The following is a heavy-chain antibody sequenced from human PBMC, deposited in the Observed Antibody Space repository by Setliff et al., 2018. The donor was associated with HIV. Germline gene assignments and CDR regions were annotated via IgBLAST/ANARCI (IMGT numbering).Heavy chain of an antibody. CDR2: ISYSGST. J-gene: IGHJ6*03. Sequence: SETLSLTCTVSGGSISSHYWSWIRQPPGKGLEWIAYISYSGSTNYNPSLKSRATISKDTSKNQYSLKLSSVTAADTAVYYCAKVVVRSRFLEWSPSRDYSYYYMDVWGKGTTVTVSS. CDR1: GGSISSHY. D-gene: IGHD3-3*01. CDR3: AKVVVRSRFLEWSPSRDYSYYYMDV. V-gene: IGHV4-59*11.